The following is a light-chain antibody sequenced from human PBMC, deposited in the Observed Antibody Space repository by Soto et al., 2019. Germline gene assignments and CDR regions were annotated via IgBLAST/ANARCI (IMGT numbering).Light chain of an antibody. CDR3: QQRSNWPPSLT. J-gene: IGKJ4*01. Sequence: EIVLTQSPATLSLSPGERATLSCRASQSVSSYLAWYQQKRGQAPRLLIYDASNRATGIPARFSGSGSGTDFTVNISSLEPEDFAVYYCQQRSNWPPSLTFGGGTKVEIK. CDR1: QSVSSY. CDR2: DAS. V-gene: IGKV3-11*01.